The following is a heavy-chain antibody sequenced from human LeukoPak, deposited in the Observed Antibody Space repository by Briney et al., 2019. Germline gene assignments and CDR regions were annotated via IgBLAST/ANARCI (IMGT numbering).Heavy chain of an antibody. CDR3: VKDLLQWYKFDS. V-gene: IGHV3-53*05. Sequence: PGGSLRLSCAASGFTVSNKYMTWVRQAPGKGLEWVSLIYSDGRTYYADSVKGRFTVSRDNSKKRVYLQMNSLRREDTAVYYCVKDLLQWYKFDSWGQGTLVTVSS. CDR1: GFTVSNKY. D-gene: IGHD4-23*01. CDR2: IYSDGRT. J-gene: IGHJ4*02.